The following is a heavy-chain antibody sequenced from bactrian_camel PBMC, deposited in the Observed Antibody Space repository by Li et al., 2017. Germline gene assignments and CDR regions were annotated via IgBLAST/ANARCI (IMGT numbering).Heavy chain of an antibody. V-gene: IGHV3S1*01. CDR2: IATGSGNT. CDR1: GYTYNRNC. CDR3: AARTWFGTGACRLEGSWYTL. D-gene: IGHD4*01. Sequence: HVQLVESGGGSVQAGGSLRLSCAASGYTYNRNCMAWFRQAPGKEREGVARIATGSGNTYYADSVKGRFTISQEDGENTVVLQMSSLKVDDTARYYCAARTWFGTGACRLEGSWYTLWGQGTQVTVS. J-gene: IGHJ4*01.